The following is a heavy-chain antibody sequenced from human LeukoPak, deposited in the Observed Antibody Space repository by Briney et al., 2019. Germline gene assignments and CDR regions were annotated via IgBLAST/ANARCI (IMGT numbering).Heavy chain of an antibody. D-gene: IGHD4-17*01. CDR3: AKDAESTVTTYYFDY. J-gene: IGHJ4*02. V-gene: IGHV3-23*01. Sequence: GGSLRLSCAASGFTFSSYAMSWVRRAPGKGLEWVSANSGSGGSTYYADSVKGRFTISRDNSKNTLYLQMNSLRAEDTAVYYCAKDAESTVTTYYFDYWGQGTLVTVS. CDR1: GFTFSSYA. CDR2: NSGSGGST.